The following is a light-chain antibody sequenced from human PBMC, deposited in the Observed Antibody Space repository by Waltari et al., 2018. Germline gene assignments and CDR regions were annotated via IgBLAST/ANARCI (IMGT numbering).Light chain of an antibody. CDR2: GAT. CDR1: QSVSRA. Sequence: EIVLTQSPGTLSLSPGERATLSCRASQSVSRALAWYQQNPGQAPRHLIYGATNRATGIPDRFSGSGSGTDFSLIISRLEPEDFAVYYCQHYVSLPVTFGQETKVEIK. V-gene: IGKV3-20*01. CDR3: QHYVSLPVT. J-gene: IGKJ1*01.